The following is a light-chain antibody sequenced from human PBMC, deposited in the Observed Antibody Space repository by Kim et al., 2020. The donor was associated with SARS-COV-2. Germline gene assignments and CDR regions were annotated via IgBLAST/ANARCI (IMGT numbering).Light chain of an antibody. CDR3: QQYAASRT. CDR2: GAS. J-gene: IGKJ1*01. CDR1: QSVNSNH. V-gene: IGKV3-20*01. Sequence: EIVLTQSPGILSLSPGERATLSCRASQSVNSNHLAWYQQKTGQPPRLLIYGASSRGTGLPDRFGGSGSGKDFTLTISRLEPEDFAVYYCQQYAASRTFGQGTKVDIK.